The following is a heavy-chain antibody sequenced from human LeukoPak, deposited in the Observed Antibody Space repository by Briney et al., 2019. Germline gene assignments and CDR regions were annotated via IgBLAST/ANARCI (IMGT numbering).Heavy chain of an antibody. J-gene: IGHJ4*02. CDR1: GGTFSSYT. Sequence: SVKVSCXAFGGTFSSYTISWVRQAPGQGLEWMGRIIPILGIANYAQKFQGRVTITADKSTSTAYMEPSSLRSEDTAVYYCARDSGSQASDFDYWGQGTLVTVSS. V-gene: IGHV1-69*04. CDR2: IIPILGIA. D-gene: IGHD1-26*01. CDR3: ARDSGSQASDFDY.